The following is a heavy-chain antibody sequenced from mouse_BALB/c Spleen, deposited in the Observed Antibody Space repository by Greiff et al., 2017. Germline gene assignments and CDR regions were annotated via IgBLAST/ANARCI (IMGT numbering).Heavy chain of an antibody. CDR3: ARLYEGMDY. CDR2: ISSGSSTI. V-gene: IGHV5-17*02. J-gene: IGHJ4*01. D-gene: IGHD2-12*01. CDR1: GFTFSSFG. Sequence: DVMLVESGGGLVQPGGSRKLSCAASGFTFSSFGMHWVRQAPEKGLEWVAYISSGSSTIYYADTVKGRFTISRDNPKNTLFLQMTSLRSEDTAMYYCARLYEGMDYWGQGTSVTVSS.